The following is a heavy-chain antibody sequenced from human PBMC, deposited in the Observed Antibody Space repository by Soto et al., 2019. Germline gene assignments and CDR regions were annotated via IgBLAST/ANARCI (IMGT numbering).Heavy chain of an antibody. CDR3: ARGGPDLATIGRFDY. CDR1: GGTFSIYG. J-gene: IGHJ4*02. V-gene: IGHV1-69*06. CDR2: TIPIFGTS. Sequence: SVKGSCTASGGTFSIYGVSWVRQAPGQGPEWMGGTIPIFGTSNYAQKFQGRVTINADKSTSTAYMELSSLTSEDTAVYYCARGGPDLATIGRFDYRGQGTLVTVSS. D-gene: IGHD3-16*01.